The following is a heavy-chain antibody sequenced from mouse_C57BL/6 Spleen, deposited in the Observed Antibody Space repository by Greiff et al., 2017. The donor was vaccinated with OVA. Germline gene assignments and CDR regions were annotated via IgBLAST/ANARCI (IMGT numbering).Heavy chain of an antibody. CDR1: GFSFNTYA. CDR2: IRSKSNNYAT. J-gene: IGHJ2*01. D-gene: IGHD4-1*01. CDR3: VRDPGTFFDY. V-gene: IGHV10-1*01. Sequence: EVHLVESGGGLVQPKGSLKLSCAASGFSFNTYAMNWVRQAPGKGLEWVARIRSKSNNYATYYADSVKDRFTISRDDSESMLYLQMNNLKTEDTAMYYCVRDPGTFFDYWGQGTTLTVSS.